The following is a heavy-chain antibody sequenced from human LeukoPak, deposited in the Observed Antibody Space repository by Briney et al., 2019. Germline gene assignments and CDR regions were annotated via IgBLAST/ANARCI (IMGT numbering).Heavy chain of an antibody. CDR1: GYTFTDYY. V-gene: IGHV1-2*02. D-gene: IGHD3-10*01. J-gene: IGHJ4*02. CDR2: INPNSGGT. CDR3: ARYFYGSGNYYIDY. Sequence: ASVEVSCKTSGYTFTDYYMHWVRQAPGQGLEWMGWINPNSGGTSYAQKFQGRVTMTRDTSISTAYMELNRLRSDDTAVYYCARYFYGSGNYYIDYWGQGTLVTVSS.